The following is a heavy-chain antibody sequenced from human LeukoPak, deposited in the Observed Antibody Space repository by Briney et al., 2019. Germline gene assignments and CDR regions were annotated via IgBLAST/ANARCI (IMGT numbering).Heavy chain of an antibody. Sequence: SETLSLTCTVSGGSISSSSYYWSWIRQPAGRGLEWIGRIYTSGSTNYNPSLKSRVSISVDTSKNQFSLKLSSVTAADTAVYYCARDLGHYYDSSGYSHFDYWGQGTLVTVSS. V-gene: IGHV4-61*02. CDR1: GGSISSSSYY. D-gene: IGHD3-22*01. J-gene: IGHJ4*02. CDR2: IYTSGST. CDR3: ARDLGHYYDSSGYSHFDY.